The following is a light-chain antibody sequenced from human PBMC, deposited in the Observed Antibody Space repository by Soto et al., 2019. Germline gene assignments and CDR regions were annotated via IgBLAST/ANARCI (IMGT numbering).Light chain of an antibody. Sequence: DIPLTQSPSFLSASVGDRVTITCRASRGISSFLAWYQQKPGKAPKLLIYAASTLESGVSSRFSGSGSGTEFTLTINSLQSEDFAVYFCQQYNHWPPLTFGGGTKVEI. CDR1: RGISSF. V-gene: IGKV1-9*01. CDR3: QQYNHWPPLT. CDR2: AAS. J-gene: IGKJ4*01.